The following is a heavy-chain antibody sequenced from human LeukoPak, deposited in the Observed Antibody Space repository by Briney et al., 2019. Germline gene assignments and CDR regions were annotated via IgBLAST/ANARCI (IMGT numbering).Heavy chain of an antibody. CDR2: IYLDDSNT. CDR1: GYNFPIYW. V-gene: IGHV5-51*01. CDR3: YYMDV. J-gene: IGHJ6*03. Sequence: GVSLKISCQGSGYNFPIYWIGWVRQMPGQGLEWMGIIYLDDSNTIYGPSFQGQVTISADKSINTAYLEWSSLKASDTAIYYYYYMDVWGKGTTVTVSS.